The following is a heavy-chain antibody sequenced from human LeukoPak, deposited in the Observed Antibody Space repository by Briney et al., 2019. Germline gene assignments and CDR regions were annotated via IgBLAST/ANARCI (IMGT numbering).Heavy chain of an antibody. CDR3: ASGRYYYYMDV. CDR1: GFTFSSYW. Sequence: GGSLRLSCAASGFTFSSYWMSWVRQAPGKGLEWVANIKQDGSEKYYVDSVKGRFTISRDNAKNSLFLQMNGLRAEDTAVYYCASGRYYYYMDVWGTGTTVTVFS. D-gene: IGHD1-26*01. CDR2: IKQDGSEK. J-gene: IGHJ6*03. V-gene: IGHV3-7*01.